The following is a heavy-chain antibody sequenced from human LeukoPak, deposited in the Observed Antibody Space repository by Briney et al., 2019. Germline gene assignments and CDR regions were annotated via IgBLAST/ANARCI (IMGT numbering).Heavy chain of an antibody. CDR1: GFTFSSYW. CDR3: ARDLGGSGPTPIDY. J-gene: IGHJ4*02. D-gene: IGHD4-23*01. Sequence: PGGSLRLSCAASGFTFSSYWMHWVRQAPGKGLVWVSRASSDGRNTIYADSVKGRFTISRDNAMNTLYLQMNSLRAEDTAVYYCARDLGGSGPTPIDYWGQGILVTVSS. CDR2: ASSDGRNT. V-gene: IGHV3-74*01.